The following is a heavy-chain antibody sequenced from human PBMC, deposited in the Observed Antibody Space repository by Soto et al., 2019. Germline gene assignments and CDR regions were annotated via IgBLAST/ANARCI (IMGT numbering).Heavy chain of an antibody. CDR1: GGCISSYY. CDR3: ARVWGGAFDI. J-gene: IGHJ3*02. Sequence: PSETVSLTCTVSGGCISSYYWSWIRQPPGKGLEWIGYIYYSGSTNYNPSLKSRVTISVDTSKNQFSLKLSSVTAADTAVYYCARVWGGAFDIWGQGTMVTVSS. CDR2: IYYSGST. D-gene: IGHD3-10*01. V-gene: IGHV4-59*01.